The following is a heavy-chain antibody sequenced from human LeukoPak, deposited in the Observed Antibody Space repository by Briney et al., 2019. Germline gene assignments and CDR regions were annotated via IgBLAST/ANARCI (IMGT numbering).Heavy chain of an antibody. CDR1: GYTFTSYY. D-gene: IGHD2/OR15-2a*01. V-gene: IGHV1-46*01. CDR2: INPSGGST. J-gene: IGHJ6*02. CDR3: ARDVSHSSFSEDPYYYGMDV. Sequence: ASVKVSCKASGYTFTSYYMHWVRQAPGQGLEWMGIINPSGGSTSYAQKFQGRVTMTRDTSTSTVYMELSSLRSEDTAVYYCARDVSHSSFSEDPYYYGMDVWGQGTTVTVSS.